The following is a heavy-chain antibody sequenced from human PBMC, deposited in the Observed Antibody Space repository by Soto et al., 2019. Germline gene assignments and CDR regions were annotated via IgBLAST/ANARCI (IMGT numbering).Heavy chain of an antibody. J-gene: IGHJ3*01. CDR2: INSNGDRI. D-gene: IGHD6-19*01. V-gene: IGHV3-20*01. Sequence: PGGSLRLSCAASGFTFNAFGMSWVRQAPGRGLEWVSGINSNGDRIGYADSVKGRFTISRDNAKNSLYLQMNSLRAEDTAFYLCAREGGWYGGIVFDFWGQGTMVPVSP. CDR1: GFTFNAFG. CDR3: AREGGWYGGIVFDF.